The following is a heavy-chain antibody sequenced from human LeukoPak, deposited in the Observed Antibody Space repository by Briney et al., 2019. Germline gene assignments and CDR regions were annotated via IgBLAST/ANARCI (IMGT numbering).Heavy chain of an antibody. Sequence: GGSLRLSCAASGFPFSNYGMHWVRQAPGKGLEWVVAIQSDGSKKYQADSVKGRFTISRDNSKNSLYLQMNSLRPEDTAVYYCVKDTLFSVIAVGNDAFDIWGQGTLVTVSS. D-gene: IGHD2-21*01. J-gene: IGHJ3*02. CDR2: IQSDGSKK. V-gene: IGHV3-30*02. CDR1: GFPFSNYG. CDR3: VKDTLFSVIAVGNDAFDI.